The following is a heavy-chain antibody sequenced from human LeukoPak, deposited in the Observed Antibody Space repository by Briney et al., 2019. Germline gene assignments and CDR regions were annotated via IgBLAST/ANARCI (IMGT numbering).Heavy chain of an antibody. J-gene: IGHJ6*02. CDR1: GGSISSYY. CDR3: ARDTASPSYSSASSYHHSHGMDR. Sequence: SETLSLTCTVSGGSISSYYWSWIRQPPGKGLEWIGYIYYSGSTNYNPSLKSRVTISVDTSKNQFSLKLSSVTAADTAVYYCARDTASPSYSSASSYHHSHGMDRWGQGPTVTVSS. V-gene: IGHV4-59*01. CDR2: IYYSGST. D-gene: IGHD6-6*01.